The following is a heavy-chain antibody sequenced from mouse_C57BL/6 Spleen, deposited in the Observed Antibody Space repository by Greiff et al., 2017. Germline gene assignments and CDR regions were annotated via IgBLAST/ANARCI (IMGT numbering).Heavy chain of an antibody. V-gene: IGHV1-42*01. CDR3: ARTLGGYAMDY. CDR2: INPSTGGT. Sequence: VQLQQSGPELVKPGASVKISCKASGYSFTGYYMNWVKQSPEKSLEWIGEINPSTGGTTYNQKFKAKATLTVDKSSSTAYMQLKSLTSEDSAVYSCARTLGGYAMDYWGQGTSVTVSS. J-gene: IGHJ4*01. CDR1: GYSFTGYY.